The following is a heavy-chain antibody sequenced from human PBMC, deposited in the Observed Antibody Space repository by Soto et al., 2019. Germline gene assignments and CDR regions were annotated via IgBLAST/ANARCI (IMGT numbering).Heavy chain of an antibody. CDR2: ISSSSSYI. Sequence: PGGSLRLSCAASGFTFSSYSMNWVRQAPGKGLEWVSSISSSSSYIYYADSVKGRFTISRDNAKNSLYLQMNSLRAEDTAVYYCASEVVPAAPFDYWGQGTLVTVSS. CDR3: ASEVVPAAPFDY. V-gene: IGHV3-21*01. J-gene: IGHJ4*02. D-gene: IGHD2-2*01. CDR1: GFTFSSYS.